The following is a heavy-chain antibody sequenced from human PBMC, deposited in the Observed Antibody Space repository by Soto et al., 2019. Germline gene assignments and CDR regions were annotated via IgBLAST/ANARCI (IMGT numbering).Heavy chain of an antibody. J-gene: IGHJ4*02. V-gene: IGHV1-69*13. CDR2: IIPIFGTA. Sequence: SVKVSCKASGGTFSSYAISWVRQAPGQGLEWMGGIIPIFGTANYAQKFQGRVTITADESTSTAYMELSSLGSEDTAVYYCARGAPQEYYYDSSGFDYWGQGTLVTVSS. D-gene: IGHD3-22*01. CDR1: GGTFSSYA. CDR3: ARGAPQEYYYDSSGFDY.